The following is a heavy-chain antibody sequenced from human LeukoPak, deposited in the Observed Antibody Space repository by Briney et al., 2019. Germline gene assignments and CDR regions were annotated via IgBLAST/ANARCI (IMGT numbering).Heavy chain of an antibody. CDR2: IYHSGST. Sequence: GSLRLSCAASGFTFSSYWMSWVRQAPGKGLEWIGEIYHSGSTNYNPSLKSRVTISVDKSKNQFSLKLSSVTAADTAVYYCARALKSGFGELSFDYWGQGTLVTVSS. CDR1: GFTFSSYW. CDR3: ARALKSGFGELSFDY. J-gene: IGHJ4*02. D-gene: IGHD3-10*01. V-gene: IGHV4-4*02.